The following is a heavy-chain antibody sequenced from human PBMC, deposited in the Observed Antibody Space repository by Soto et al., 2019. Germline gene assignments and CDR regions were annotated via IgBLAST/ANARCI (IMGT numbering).Heavy chain of an antibody. D-gene: IGHD3-3*01. V-gene: IGHV3-23*01. Sequence: PGGSLRLSCAASGFNFSNYAMSWVRQAPGKGLEWVSAINYSGKTTYNADSVKGRFTISRDNSKNTLSLQVNSLRAEDTAAYYCAIEGDFLDFWSGYGLVVWGQGTTVTVSS. CDR1: GFNFSNYA. CDR2: INYSGKTT. J-gene: IGHJ6*02. CDR3: AIEGDFLDFWSGYGLVV.